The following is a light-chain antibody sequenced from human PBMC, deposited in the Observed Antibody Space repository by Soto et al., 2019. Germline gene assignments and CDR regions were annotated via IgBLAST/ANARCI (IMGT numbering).Light chain of an antibody. CDR3: SSNAGNIEV. J-gene: IGLJ2*01. V-gene: IGLV2-8*01. CDR1: SGDLDIYDS. Sequence: QSVLTQPPSASGSPGQSVTISCTATSGDLDIYDSVSWYQQHPGEVPKLLIYEVSKRPSGVPDRFSGSKSGNTASLTVSGLQAEDEADYYCSSNAGNIEVFGGGTKLTVL. CDR2: EVS.